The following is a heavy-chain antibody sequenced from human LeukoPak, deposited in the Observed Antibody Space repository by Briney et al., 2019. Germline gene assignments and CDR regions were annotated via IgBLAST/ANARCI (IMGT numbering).Heavy chain of an antibody. CDR3: ARRHCGGDCYDFDY. D-gene: IGHD2-21*02. J-gene: IGHJ4*02. Sequence: PSETLSLTCTVSGGSISSSNYYWGWLRQPPGKGLEWIGNIFYSGSTSYNPSLKSRVTISVDTSKNQFSLKLTSVTAADTAVYYCARRHCGGDCYDFDYWGQGTLVTVSS. V-gene: IGHV4-39*01. CDR2: IFYSGST. CDR1: GGSISSSNYY.